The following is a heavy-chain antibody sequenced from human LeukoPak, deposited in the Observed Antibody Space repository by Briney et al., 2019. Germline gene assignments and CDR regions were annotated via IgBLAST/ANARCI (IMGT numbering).Heavy chain of an antibody. CDR1: GGTFSSYA. CDR2: IIPIFGTA. D-gene: IGHD3-22*01. V-gene: IGHV1-69*05. Sequence: SVKVSCKASGGTFSSYAISWVRQAPGQGLEWMGGIIPIFGTANYAQKFQGGVTITTDESTSTAYMELSSLRSEDTAVYYCARDSSISSGYYVDAFVIWGQGTMVTVSS. CDR3: ARDSSISSGYYVDAFVI. J-gene: IGHJ3*02.